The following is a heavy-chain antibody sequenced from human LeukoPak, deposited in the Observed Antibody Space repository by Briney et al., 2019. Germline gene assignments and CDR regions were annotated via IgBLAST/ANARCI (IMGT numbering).Heavy chain of an antibody. J-gene: IGHJ4*02. CDR1: GGSLSSHY. CDR2: IHDTGST. CDR3: ARFSSGCSTSSCYLTY. Sequence: SETLSLTCSVSGGSLSSHYWSWIRQPPGKGLELIGHIHDTGSTFYNPSLRGRVTISLNTSNNQFSLKLTSMTAADTAVYYCARFSSGCSTSSCYLTYWGQGTLVTVS. V-gene: IGHV4-59*11. D-gene: IGHD2-2*01.